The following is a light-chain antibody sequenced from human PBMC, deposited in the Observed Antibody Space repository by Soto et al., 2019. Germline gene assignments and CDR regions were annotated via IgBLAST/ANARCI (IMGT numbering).Light chain of an antibody. CDR2: DVS. CDR1: SSDVGGYNY. V-gene: IGLV2-11*01. Sequence: QSALTQPRSVSGSPGPSVTISCTGTSSDVGGYNYVSWYQQHPGNAPILMIDDVSKRPSWVPDRFSGSKSGNTASLTISALPAEDEADYYGCSYAGRFVVFCGGTKLTAL. CDR3: CSYAGRFVV. J-gene: IGLJ2*01.